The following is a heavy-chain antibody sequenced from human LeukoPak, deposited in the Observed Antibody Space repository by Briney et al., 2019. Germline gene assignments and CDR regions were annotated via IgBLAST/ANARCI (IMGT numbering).Heavy chain of an antibody. Sequence: GGSLRLSCAASGFTFSSYEMHWVRQVAGKGLEWVSAVGIAGDTFYSGSVKGRFTISRENAENSLFLQMNSLRAGDTAVYYCAREGRGSSADAFDIWGQGTMVTVSS. J-gene: IGHJ3*02. CDR1: GFTFSSYE. D-gene: IGHD3-16*01. CDR2: VGIAGDT. V-gene: IGHV3-13*01. CDR3: AREGRGSSADAFDI.